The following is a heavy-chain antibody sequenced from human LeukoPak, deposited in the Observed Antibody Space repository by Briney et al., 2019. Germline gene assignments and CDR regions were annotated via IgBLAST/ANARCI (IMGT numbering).Heavy chain of an antibody. Sequence: ASVKVSCKASGYTFTSYDINWVRQATGQGLEWMGWMNPNSGNTGYAQKFQGRVTITRNTSISTAYMELSSLRSEDTAVYYCVRNPIAAGPGGLDYWGQGTLVTVSS. CDR2: MNPNSGNT. CDR3: VRNPIAAGPGGLDY. V-gene: IGHV1-8*03. J-gene: IGHJ4*02. D-gene: IGHD6-13*01. CDR1: GYTFTSYD.